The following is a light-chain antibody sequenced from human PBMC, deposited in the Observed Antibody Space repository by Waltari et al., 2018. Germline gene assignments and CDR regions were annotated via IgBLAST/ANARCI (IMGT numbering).Light chain of an antibody. V-gene: IGKV1-5*03. J-gene: IGKJ2*01. CDR3: QQYNSLPYT. CDR2: KAS. CDR1: QSISSW. Sequence: DIQMTQSPSTLSASVGDRVTITCRASQSISSWLAWYQQKPGKAPKLLIYKASSLERGVPSRFSGSGSGTEFTLTISSLQPDDFATYYCQQYNSLPYTFGQGTKLEIK.